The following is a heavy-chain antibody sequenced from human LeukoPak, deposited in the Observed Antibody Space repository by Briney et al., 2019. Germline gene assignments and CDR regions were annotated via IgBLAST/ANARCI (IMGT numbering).Heavy chain of an antibody. D-gene: IGHD1-1*01. V-gene: IGHV3-21*01. J-gene: IGHJ4*02. CDR2: ISGDSTYI. CDR3: ARVSGRLERQSDLDY. Sequence: GGSLRLSCAASGFTFASYSMNWVRQAPGKGLVWVSPISGDSTYIYNAGSVKGRFTISRDNAQASLYLQMISLRADDTAVYYCARVSGRLERQSDLDYWGQGTLVIVSS. CDR1: GFTFASYS.